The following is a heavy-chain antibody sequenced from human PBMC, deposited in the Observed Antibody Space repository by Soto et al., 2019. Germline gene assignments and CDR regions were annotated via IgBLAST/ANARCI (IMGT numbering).Heavy chain of an antibody. CDR2: IYYSGST. J-gene: IGHJ4*02. CDR1: GGSISSYY. V-gene: IGHV4-59*08. Sequence: SETLSLTCTVSGGSISSYYWSWIRQPPGKGLEWIGYIYYSGSTNYNPSLKSRVTISVDTSKNQFSLELSSVTAADTAVYYCARHAILTGYQFDYWGQGTLVTVSS. CDR3: ARHAILTGYQFDY. D-gene: IGHD3-9*01.